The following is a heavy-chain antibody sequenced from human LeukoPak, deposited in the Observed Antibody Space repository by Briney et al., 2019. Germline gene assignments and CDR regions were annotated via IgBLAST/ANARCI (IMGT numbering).Heavy chain of an antibody. CDR1: GFTFSSYG. D-gene: IGHD3-10*01. CDR2: IRYDGSNK. V-gene: IGHV3-30*02. J-gene: IGHJ4*02. Sequence: GGSLRLSCAASGFTFSSYGMHWVRQAPGKGLEWVAFIRYDGSNKYYADSVKGRFTISRDNSKNTLYLQMNSLRAEDTAVYYYAKDRTYGSGSYPTPADYWGQGTLVTVSS. CDR3: AKDRTYGSGSYPTPADY.